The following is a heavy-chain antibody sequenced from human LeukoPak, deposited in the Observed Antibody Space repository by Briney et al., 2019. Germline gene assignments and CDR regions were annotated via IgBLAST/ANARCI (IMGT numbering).Heavy chain of an antibody. J-gene: IGHJ4*02. D-gene: IGHD3-3*01. Sequence: PGGSLRLSCAASGFTFSSYGMHWVRQAPGKGLEWVAFIRYDGSNKYYADSVRGRFTISRDNSKNTLYLQMNSLRAEDTAVYYCARDLFWSGYYRAPGYFDYWGQGTLVTVSS. CDR3: ARDLFWSGYYRAPGYFDY. CDR1: GFTFSSYG. V-gene: IGHV3-30*02. CDR2: IRYDGSNK.